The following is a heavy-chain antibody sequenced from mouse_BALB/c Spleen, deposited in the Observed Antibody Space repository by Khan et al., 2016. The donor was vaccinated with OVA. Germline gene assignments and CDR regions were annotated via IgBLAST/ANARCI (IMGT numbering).Heavy chain of an antibody. CDR2: ISSSGST. V-gene: IGHV3-2*02. D-gene: IGHD2-3*01. J-gene: IGHJ4*01. CDR3: ARNGYCYYYAMDY. CDR1: GYSITSGYG. Sequence: EVQLQESGPGLVKPSQSLSLTCTVTGYSITSGYGWNWIRQFPGNKLEWMGYISSSGSTNYNPALKSRISITRDTSKNQFFLQLNSVTTEDTATYYCARNGYCYYYAMDYWGQGTSVTVSS.